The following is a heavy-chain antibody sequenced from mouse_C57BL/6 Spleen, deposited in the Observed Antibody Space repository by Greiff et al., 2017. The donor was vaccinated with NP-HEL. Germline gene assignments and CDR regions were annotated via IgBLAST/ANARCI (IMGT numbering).Heavy chain of an antibody. CDR2: IDPENGDT. J-gene: IGHJ3*01. CDR3: TTRLRTFAY. Sequence: EVQLQQSGAELVRPGASVKLSCTASGFNIKDDYMHWVKQRPEQGLEWIGWIDPENGDTEYASKFQGKATITADTSSNTAYLQLSSLTSEDTAVYYCTTRLRTFAYWGQGTLVTVSA. V-gene: IGHV14-4*01. D-gene: IGHD1-2*01. CDR1: GFNIKDDY.